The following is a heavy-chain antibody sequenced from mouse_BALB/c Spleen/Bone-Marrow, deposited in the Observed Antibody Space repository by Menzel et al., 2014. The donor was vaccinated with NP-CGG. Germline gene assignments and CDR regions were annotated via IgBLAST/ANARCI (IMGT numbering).Heavy chain of an antibody. CDR1: GFDFSRYW. Sequence: EVHLVESGGGLVQPGGSLKLSCAASGFDFSRYWMSWVRQAPGKGLQWIGEINPESNTINYTPSLKDKFIISRDNAKNTLYLQRSKVRSEDTALYCCARLGDYGWFAYWGQGTLVTVSA. CDR2: INPESNTI. V-gene: IGHV4-1*02. CDR3: ARLGDYGWFAY. J-gene: IGHJ3*01. D-gene: IGHD2-13*01.